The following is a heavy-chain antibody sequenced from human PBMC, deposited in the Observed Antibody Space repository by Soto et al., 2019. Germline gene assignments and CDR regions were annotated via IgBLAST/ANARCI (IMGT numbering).Heavy chain of an antibody. D-gene: IGHD6-13*01. CDR2: ISNSGETK. CDR3: AKDSSSWPN. CDR1: GFTFSDYW. V-gene: IGHV3-11*01. J-gene: IGHJ4*02. Sequence: GGSLRLSCAVSGFTFSDYWMSWVRQAPGKGLEWVSYISNSGETKYYADSVKGRFTISRDNAKNSLYLQMNSLRAEDTALYYCAKDSSSWPNWGQGTLVTVSS.